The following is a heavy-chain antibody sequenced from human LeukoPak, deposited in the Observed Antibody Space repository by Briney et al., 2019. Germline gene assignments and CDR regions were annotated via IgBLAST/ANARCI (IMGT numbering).Heavy chain of an antibody. CDR1: GGSISSGGYS. CDR3: ARALRLDSSGYYVIWD. V-gene: IGHV4-30-2*01. Sequence: PSETLSLTCAVSGGSISSGGYSWSWIRQPPGKGLEWIGYIYHSGSTYYNPSLKSRVTILVDRSKNQFSLKLSSVTAADTAVYYCARALRLDSSGYYVIWDWGQGTLVTVSS. CDR2: IYHSGST. J-gene: IGHJ4*02. D-gene: IGHD3-22*01.